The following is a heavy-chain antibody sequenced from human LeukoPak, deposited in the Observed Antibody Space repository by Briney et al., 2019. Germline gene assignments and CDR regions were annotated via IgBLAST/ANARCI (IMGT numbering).Heavy chain of an antibody. J-gene: IGHJ5*02. CDR2: IWYDGSNK. Sequence: GGSLRLSCAASGFTFSSYGMHWVRQAPGKGLEWVAVIWYDGSNKYYADSVKGRFTISRDNSKNTLYLQMDSLRAEDTAVYYCARAGTAVAGHNWFDPWGQGTLVTVSS. V-gene: IGHV3-33*01. CDR3: ARAGTAVAGHNWFDP. CDR1: GFTFSSYG. D-gene: IGHD6-19*01.